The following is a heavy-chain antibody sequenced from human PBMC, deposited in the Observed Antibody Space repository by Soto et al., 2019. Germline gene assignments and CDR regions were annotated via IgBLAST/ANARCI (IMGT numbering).Heavy chain of an antibody. CDR2: MSGSGGNT. Sequence: PGGSLRLSCAASGFTFSSYAMSWVGQAPGKGLEWVSAMSGSGGNTYYADSVKGRFTISRDNSKNTLYLQMNSLRAEDTAVYYCAKEYRYDSSGYPYNWFDPWGQGTLVTVSS. CDR1: GFTFSSYA. J-gene: IGHJ5*02. V-gene: IGHV3-23*01. D-gene: IGHD3-22*01. CDR3: AKEYRYDSSGYPYNWFDP.